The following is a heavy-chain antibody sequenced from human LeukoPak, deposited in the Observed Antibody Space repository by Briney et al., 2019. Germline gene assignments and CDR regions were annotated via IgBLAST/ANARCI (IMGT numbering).Heavy chain of an antibody. Sequence: PGGSLRLSCAASGFTFDDYGMSWVRQAPGKGLEWVSGINWNGGSTGYADSVKGRFTISRDNAKNSLYLQMNSLRAEDTALYYCAGASDDCSSTSCYPGAFDIWGQGTMVTVSS. D-gene: IGHD2-2*01. J-gene: IGHJ3*02. CDR1: GFTFDDYG. V-gene: IGHV3-20*04. CDR3: AGASDDCSSTSCYPGAFDI. CDR2: INWNGGST.